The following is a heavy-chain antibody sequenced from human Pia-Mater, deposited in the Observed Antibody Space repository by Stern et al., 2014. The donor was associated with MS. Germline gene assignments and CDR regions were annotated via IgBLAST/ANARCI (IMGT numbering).Heavy chain of an antibody. J-gene: IGHJ4*02. Sequence: QVQLVESGPGLVRPSTTLFLTCSVSGDSMSNNNWWSWVRQAPGKGLEWXGEVHHSGRTKHNPSLASRPTISIDKSKKMISLRMDSVTAADTAVYYCARSKDSSSWYGYFDYWGQGTLVTVSS. CDR3: ARSKDSSSWYGYFDY. V-gene: IGHV4-4*02. CDR1: GDSMSNNNW. CDR2: VHHSGRT. D-gene: IGHD6-13*01.